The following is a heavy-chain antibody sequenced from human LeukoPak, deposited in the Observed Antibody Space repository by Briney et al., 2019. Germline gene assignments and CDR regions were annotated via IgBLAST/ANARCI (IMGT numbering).Heavy chain of an antibody. Sequence: GGSLRLSCAASGFTFSSYSMNWVRQAPGKGLEGVSSISSSSSYIYYADSVKGRFTISRDNAKNSLYLQMNSLRAEDTAVYYCARGIAAPDFDYWGQGTLVTVSS. CDR3: ARGIAAPDFDY. CDR1: GFTFSSYS. V-gene: IGHV3-21*01. J-gene: IGHJ4*02. D-gene: IGHD6-13*01. CDR2: ISSSSSYI.